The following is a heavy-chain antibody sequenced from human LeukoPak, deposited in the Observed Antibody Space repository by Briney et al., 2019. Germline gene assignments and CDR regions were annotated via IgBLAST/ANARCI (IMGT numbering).Heavy chain of an antibody. Sequence: PSETLSLTCTVSGGSISTYYWSWIRQPPGKGLEWIGFLYYSGSTNYNPSLKSRVTMSVDTSKNQFSLELSSVTAADTAVYYCARAKDPSRSQRPFDIWGQGTMVTVS. CDR1: GGSISTYY. J-gene: IGHJ3*02. D-gene: IGHD1-26*01. CDR2: LYYSGST. V-gene: IGHV4-59*01. CDR3: ARAKDPSRSQRPFDI.